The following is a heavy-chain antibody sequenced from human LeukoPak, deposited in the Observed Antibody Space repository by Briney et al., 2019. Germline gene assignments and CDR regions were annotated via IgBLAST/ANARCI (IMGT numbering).Heavy chain of an antibody. J-gene: IGHJ3*02. V-gene: IGHV4-4*02. Sequence: SETLSLTCTVSLDSTTSNFWSWVRQPPGKGLEWIGEIHRSGSPNYNPSLQSRVTISIDRSRNQIALELSSVTAADTAVYYCARNQAVASNHGAMDIWGQGTMVIVSS. CDR1: LDSTTSNF. D-gene: IGHD6-19*01. CDR3: ARNQAVASNHGAMDI. CDR2: IHRSGSP.